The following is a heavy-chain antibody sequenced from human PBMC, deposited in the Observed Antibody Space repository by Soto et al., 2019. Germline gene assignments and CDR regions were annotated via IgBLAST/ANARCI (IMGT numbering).Heavy chain of an antibody. Sequence: QVQLVQSGAEVKKPGSSVKVSCKASGGTFSSYAISWVRQAPGQGLEWMGGIIPIFGTANYAQKFQGRVTVIADKSRGTAYMEVISLRSEGTVVYDCAREYSRDEWYFDLWGRGTLVTVSS. CDR2: IIPIFGTA. CDR3: AREYSRDEWYFDL. D-gene: IGHD1-26*01. J-gene: IGHJ2*01. CDR1: GGTFSSYA. V-gene: IGHV1-69*14.